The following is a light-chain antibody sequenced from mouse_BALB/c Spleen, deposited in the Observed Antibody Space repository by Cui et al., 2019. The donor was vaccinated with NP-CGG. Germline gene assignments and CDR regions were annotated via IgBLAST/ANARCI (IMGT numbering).Light chain of an antibody. CDR1: TGTVTTSNY. V-gene: IGLV1*01. J-gene: IGLJ1*01. CDR2: GTK. Sequence: QAVVTQESALTTLPGETVTLTCRSSTGTVTTSNYANWVQEKPDHFFTGLIGGTKNRAPGVPARFSGSLIGDKAALTITGAQTEDEAIYFCALWYSNHWVFGGGTKLTVL. CDR3: ALWYSNHWV.